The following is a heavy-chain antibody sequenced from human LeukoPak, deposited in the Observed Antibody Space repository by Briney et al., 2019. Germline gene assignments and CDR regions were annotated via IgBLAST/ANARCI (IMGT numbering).Heavy chain of an antibody. V-gene: IGHV3-53*01. Sequence: PGGSLRLSCAASGFTVSSNYMNWVRQAPGKGLEWVSVIYGGGNTYYADSVKGRFTNSKDNSKNTLYLQMNSLRAEDTAVYYCARGKEGVDYWGQGTLVTVSS. CDR2: IYGGGNT. CDR1: GFTVSSNY. CDR3: ARGKEGVDY. D-gene: IGHD3-16*01. J-gene: IGHJ4*02.